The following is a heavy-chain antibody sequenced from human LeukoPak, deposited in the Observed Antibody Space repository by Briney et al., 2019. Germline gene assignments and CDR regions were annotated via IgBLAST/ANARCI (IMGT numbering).Heavy chain of an antibody. J-gene: IGHJ5*02. CDR3: ARETYYDILTGYHNWFDP. CDR2: IYYSGST. D-gene: IGHD3-9*01. Sequence: PSQTLSLTCTVSGGSISSGGYSWSWIRQHPGKGLEWIGYIYYSGSTYYNPSLKSRVTISVDTSKNQFSLKLSSVTAADTAVYYCARETYYDILTGYHNWFDPWGQGTLVTVSS. V-gene: IGHV4-31*03. CDR1: GGSISSGGYS.